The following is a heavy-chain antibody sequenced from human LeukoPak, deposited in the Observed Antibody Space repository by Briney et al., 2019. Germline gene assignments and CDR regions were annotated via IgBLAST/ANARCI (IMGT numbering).Heavy chain of an antibody. J-gene: IGHJ4*02. V-gene: IGHV3-30-3*01. CDR2: ISYDGSNK. CDR1: GFTLSSYW. D-gene: IGHD2/OR15-2a*01. Sequence: PGGSLRLSCAASGFTLSSYWMSWVRQAPGKGLEWVAVISYDGSNKYYADSVKGRFTISRDNSKNTLYLQMNSLRAEDTAVYYCARDSTYWGQGTLVTVSS. CDR3: ARDSTY.